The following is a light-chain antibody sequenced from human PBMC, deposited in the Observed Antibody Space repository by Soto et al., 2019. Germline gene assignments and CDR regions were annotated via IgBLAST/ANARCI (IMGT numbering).Light chain of an antibody. CDR3: QQGYSNRWT. J-gene: IGKJ1*01. Sequence: DIQMTQSPSSLSASVGDRVTIICRASQSIDNYLNWYQQKPGKAPKLLIYTTSSLYSGVPSRFSGSGSGTVFTLTISSLQPEDFATYYCQQGYSNRWTFGQGTKVDIK. CDR1: QSIDNY. CDR2: TTS. V-gene: IGKV1-39*01.